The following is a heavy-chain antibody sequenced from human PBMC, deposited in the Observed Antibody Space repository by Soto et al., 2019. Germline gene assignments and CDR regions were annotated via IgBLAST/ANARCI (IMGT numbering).Heavy chain of an antibody. D-gene: IGHD3-22*01. V-gene: IGHV4-59*08. CDR3: ARSGGTYYYDPYYFDY. CDR2: IYYSGST. Sequence: SETLSLTCTVSGGSISSYYWSWIRQPPGKGLEWIGYIYYSGSTNYNPSLKSRVTISVDTSKNQFSLKLSSVTAADTAVYYCARSGGTYYYDPYYFDYWGQGTLVTVSS. CDR1: GGSISSYY. J-gene: IGHJ4*02.